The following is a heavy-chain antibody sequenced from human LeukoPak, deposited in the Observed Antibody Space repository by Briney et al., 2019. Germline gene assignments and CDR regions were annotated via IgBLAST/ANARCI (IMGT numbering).Heavy chain of an antibody. CDR3: AKDREYDDSCDYNG. J-gene: IGHJ4*02. CDR1: GFTFSRYW. CDR2: IKQDGSET. V-gene: IGHV3-7*03. D-gene: IGHD3-22*01. Sequence: GGSLRLSCAASGFTFSRYWMSWVRQTPQKGLEWVANIKQDGSETYYVDSVKGRFTISRDNAKNSLYLQMNSLRVEDTAVYYCAKDREYDDSCDYNGWGQGTLVTVSS.